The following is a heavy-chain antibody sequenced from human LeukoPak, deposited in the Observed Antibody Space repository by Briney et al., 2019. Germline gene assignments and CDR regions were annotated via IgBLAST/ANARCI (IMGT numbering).Heavy chain of an antibody. J-gene: IGHJ4*02. CDR3: AKDLGWELPAEAY. V-gene: IGHV3-23*01. Sequence: PGGSLRLSCVASGFTFEKYVMNWVRQAPGKGLEWLATIYGSGVSISYADSVKGRFIISRDNSNNTLYLQMDSLRVEDTAMYFCAKDLGWELPAEAYWGQGILVTVSS. CDR1: GFTFEKYV. D-gene: IGHD1-26*01. CDR2: IYGSGVSI.